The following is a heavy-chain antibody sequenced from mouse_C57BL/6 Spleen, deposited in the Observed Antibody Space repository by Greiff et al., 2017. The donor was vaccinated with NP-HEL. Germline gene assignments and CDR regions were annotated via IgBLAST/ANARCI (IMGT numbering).Heavy chain of an antibody. Sequence: QVQLKQPGAELVMPGASVKLSCKASGYTFTSYWMHWVKQRPGQGLEWIGEIDPSDSYTNYNQKFKGKSTLTVDKSSSTAYMQLSSLTSEDSAVYYCARGHYSNYVNWGQGTTLTVSS. CDR1: GYTFTSYW. CDR2: IDPSDSYT. V-gene: IGHV1-69*01. D-gene: IGHD2-5*01. CDR3: ARGHYSNYVN. J-gene: IGHJ2*01.